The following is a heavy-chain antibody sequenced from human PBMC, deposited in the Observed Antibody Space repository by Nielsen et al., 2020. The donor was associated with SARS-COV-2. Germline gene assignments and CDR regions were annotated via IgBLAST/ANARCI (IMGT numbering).Heavy chain of an antibody. V-gene: IGHV3-13*01. D-gene: IGHD3-16*01. CDR3: AGGNYYYGMDL. J-gene: IGHJ6*02. CDR2: IGTAGDT. CDR1: HFTVSSND. Sequence: GESLKISCAASHFTVSSNDMHWVRQAPGKGLEWVSAIGTAGDTYYLGSVKGRFTISREIAKNSLYLQMNSLRAGDTAVYYCAGGNYYYGMDLWGQGTTVTVSS.